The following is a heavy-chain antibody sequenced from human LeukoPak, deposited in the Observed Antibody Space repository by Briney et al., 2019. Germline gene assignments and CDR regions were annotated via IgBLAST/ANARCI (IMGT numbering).Heavy chain of an antibody. Sequence: ASVKVSCKVSGYTLTELSMHWVRQAPGKGLEWMGGFDPEDGETIYAQKFQGRVTMTEDTSTDTAYMELSSLRSEDTAVYYCATDYHQLAYNWFDPWGQGTLVTVSS. CDR2: FDPEDGET. V-gene: IGHV1-24*01. CDR1: GYTLTELS. CDR3: ATDYHQLAYNWFDP. D-gene: IGHD2-2*01. J-gene: IGHJ5*02.